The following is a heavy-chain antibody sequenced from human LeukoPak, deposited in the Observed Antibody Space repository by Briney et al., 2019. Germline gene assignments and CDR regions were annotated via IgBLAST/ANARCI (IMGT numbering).Heavy chain of an antibody. CDR3: ALWGAAGVDY. D-gene: IGHD6-13*01. CDR1: GFTFSSYA. J-gene: IGHJ4*02. V-gene: IGHV3-21*01. Sequence: GGSLRLSCAASGFTFSSYAMHWVRQAPGKGLEWVSSISSSSSYIYYADSVKGRFTISRDNAKNSLYLQMNSLRAEDTAVYYCALWGAAGVDYWGQGTLVTVSS. CDR2: ISSSSSYI.